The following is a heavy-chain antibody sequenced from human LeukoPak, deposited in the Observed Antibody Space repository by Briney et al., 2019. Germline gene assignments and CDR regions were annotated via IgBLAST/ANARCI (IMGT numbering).Heavy chain of an antibody. D-gene: IGHD4-17*01. CDR3: AKIPYGDYVLDYYYYMDV. CDR2: IRNVGSKK. J-gene: IGHJ6*03. CDR1: GFAFRSHA. Sequence: PGGSLRLSCTASGFAFRSHAMHWVRQAPGKGLEWVAFIRNVGSKKFYADSVKGRFTISRDNSKNPLYLQMYSLRAEDTAVYYCAKIPYGDYVLDYYYYMDVWGKGTTVTISS. V-gene: IGHV3-30*02.